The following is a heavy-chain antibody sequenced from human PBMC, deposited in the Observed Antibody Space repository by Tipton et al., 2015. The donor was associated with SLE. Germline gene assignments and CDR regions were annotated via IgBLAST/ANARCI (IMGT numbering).Heavy chain of an antibody. J-gene: IGHJ5*02. CDR3: ASSTHSIAARRDWFDP. CDR2: MNPNSGNT. Sequence: QLVQSGAEVKKPGASVKVSCKASGYTFTSYDINWVRQATGQGLEWMGWMNPNSGNTGYAQKFQGRVTITRNTSISTAYMELSSLRSEDTAVYYCASSTHSIAARRDWFDPWGQGTLVTVSS. V-gene: IGHV1-8*03. CDR1: GYTFTSYD. D-gene: IGHD6-6*01.